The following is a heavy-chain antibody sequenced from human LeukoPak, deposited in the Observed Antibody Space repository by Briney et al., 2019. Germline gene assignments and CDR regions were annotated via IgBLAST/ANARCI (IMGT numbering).Heavy chain of an antibody. CDR2: ISGSGDIT. Sequence: GGSLRLSCAASGFTFSNYAMSWVREAPGKGLEWVSAISGSGDITYYADSVKGRFTISRDDSRNTLYLQMNSLRAEDTAIYYCAKVTGGNMITFGGLDVWGQGTTVTVSS. D-gene: IGHD3-16*01. J-gene: IGHJ6*02. CDR3: AKVTGGNMITFGGLDV. CDR1: GFTFSNYA. V-gene: IGHV3-23*01.